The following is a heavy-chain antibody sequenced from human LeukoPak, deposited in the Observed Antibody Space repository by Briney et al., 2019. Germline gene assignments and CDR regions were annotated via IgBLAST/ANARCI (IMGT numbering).Heavy chain of an antibody. CDR1: GYTFTGYY. CDR3: AREGSHLLGELSFDY. CDR2: INAGNGNT. V-gene: IGHV1-3*03. Sequence: ASVKVSCKASGYTFTGYYMHWVRQAPGQRLEWMGWINAGNGNTKYSQEFQGRVTITRDTSASTAYMELSSLRSEDIAVYYCAREGSHLLGELSFDYWGQGTLVTVSS. J-gene: IGHJ4*02. D-gene: IGHD3-16*02.